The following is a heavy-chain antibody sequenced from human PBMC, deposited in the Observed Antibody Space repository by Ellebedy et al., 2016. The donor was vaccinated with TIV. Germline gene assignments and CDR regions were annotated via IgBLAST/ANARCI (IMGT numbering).Heavy chain of an antibody. J-gene: IGHJ4*02. CDR2: TYYRYKWYN. V-gene: IGHV6-1*01. CDR3: ARGDYVDNRRSFDY. CDR1: GDSVSSNSAA. Sequence: MPSETLSLTSAISGDSVSSNSAAWNWIRQSPSRGLEWLGRTYYRYKWYNDYAVSVKSRITINPDTSKNQFSLQLNSVTPEDTAVYYCARGDYVDNRRSFDYWGQGTLVTVSS. D-gene: IGHD4-23*01.